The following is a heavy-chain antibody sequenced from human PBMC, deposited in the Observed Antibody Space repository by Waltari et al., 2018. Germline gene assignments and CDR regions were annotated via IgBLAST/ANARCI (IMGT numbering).Heavy chain of an antibody. V-gene: IGHV2-5*01. CDR1: GFSLSTSGVG. Sequence: QITLKESGPTLVKPTQTLTLTCTFSGFSLSTSGVGVGWIRQPPGKALEWLALIYWNDDKRYSPSLKSRPTITKDTSKNQVVLTMTNMDPVDTATYYCAHGGYVLLWFGELLSTGFDYWGQGTLVTVSS. CDR3: AHGGYVLLWFGELLSTGFDY. D-gene: IGHD3-10*01. CDR2: IYWNDDK. J-gene: IGHJ4*02.